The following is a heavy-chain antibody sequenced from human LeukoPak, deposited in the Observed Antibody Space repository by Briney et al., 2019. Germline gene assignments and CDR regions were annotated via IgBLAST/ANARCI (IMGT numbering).Heavy chain of an antibody. CDR3: ARGREYQLLGGGK. CDR2: ISYDGSNK. Sequence: GGSLRLSCAASGFTFSSYGMHWVRQAPGKGLEWVAVISYDGSNKYYADSVKGRFTISRDNSKNTLYLQMNSLRAEDTAVYYCARGREYQLLGGGKWGQGTLVTVSS. J-gene: IGHJ4*02. CDR1: GFTFSSYG. D-gene: IGHD2-2*01. V-gene: IGHV3-30*03.